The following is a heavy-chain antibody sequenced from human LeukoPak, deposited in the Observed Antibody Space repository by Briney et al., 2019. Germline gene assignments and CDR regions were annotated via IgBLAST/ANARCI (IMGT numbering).Heavy chain of an antibody. D-gene: IGHD4-17*01. CDR2: IFPNGNT. CDR3: ARANPVYGDFDY. Sequence: GGSLRLSCALAGLAVSDNYLSWVRQAPGKGLERVSVIFPNGNTYSADFVQGRFSISRDKSTNTLFLDMSSLRTDDTAIYFCARANPVYGDFDYWGQGTLVSVSS. CDR1: GLAVSDNY. V-gene: IGHV3-53*01. J-gene: IGHJ4*02.